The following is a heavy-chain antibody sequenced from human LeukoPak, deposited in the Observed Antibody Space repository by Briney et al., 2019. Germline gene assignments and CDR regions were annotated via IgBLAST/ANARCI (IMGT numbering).Heavy chain of an antibody. D-gene: IGHD6-13*01. CDR1: GGSFSGYY. J-gene: IGHJ6*03. V-gene: IGHV4-34*01. CDR2: INHSGST. CDR3: ARVRWGSSWYDGYYMDV. Sequence: SETLSITCAVYGGSFSGYYWSWIRQPPGKGLEWIGEINHSGSTNYNPSLKSRVTISVDTSKDQFSLKLSSVTAADTAVYYCARVRWGSSWYDGYYMDVWGKGTTVTVSS.